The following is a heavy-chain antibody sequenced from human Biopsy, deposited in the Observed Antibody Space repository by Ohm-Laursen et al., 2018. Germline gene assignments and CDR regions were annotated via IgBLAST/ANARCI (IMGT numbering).Heavy chain of an antibody. D-gene: IGHD2-2*02. CDR3: ARIPILVVPAAIVYRHRRHLQGLDV. Sequence: TQTLTLTGTLSGFSLNTRGMSVTWIRQPPGKALEWLARLDWDDAKFYNGSLKTRLTISKDTSENHVVLTLSDVDPVDTATYYCARIPILVVPAAIVYRHRRHLQGLDVWGQGTTVIVSS. CDR2: LDWDDAK. J-gene: IGHJ6*02. V-gene: IGHV2-70*16. CDR1: GFSLNTRGMS.